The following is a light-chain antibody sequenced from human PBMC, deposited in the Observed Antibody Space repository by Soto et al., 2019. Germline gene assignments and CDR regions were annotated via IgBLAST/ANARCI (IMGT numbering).Light chain of an antibody. J-gene: IGLJ1*01. CDR3: SSYTSSSTLV. CDR1: SSDVGGYNY. Sequence: QSALTQPASVSGFPGQSITISCTGTSSDVGGYNYVSWYQQHPGKAPKLMIYEVINRPSGVSNRFSGSKSGNTASLTISGLQAEDEGDFYCSSYTSSSTLVFGTGTKLTVL. V-gene: IGLV2-14*01. CDR2: EVI.